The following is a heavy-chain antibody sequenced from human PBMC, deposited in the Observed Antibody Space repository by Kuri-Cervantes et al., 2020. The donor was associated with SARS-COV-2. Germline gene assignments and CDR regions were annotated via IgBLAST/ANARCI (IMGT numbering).Heavy chain of an antibody. V-gene: IGHV3-30*02. J-gene: IGHJ4*02. D-gene: IGHD1-7*01. CDR2: IRYDGSNK. Sequence: GESLKISCAASGFTFSSYGMHWVRQAPGKGLEWVAFIRYDGSNKYYADSVKGRFTISRDNSKNTLYLQMNSLRAEDTAVYYCAKDKTIENWGQGTLVTVSS. CDR3: AKDKTIEN. CDR1: GFTFSSYG.